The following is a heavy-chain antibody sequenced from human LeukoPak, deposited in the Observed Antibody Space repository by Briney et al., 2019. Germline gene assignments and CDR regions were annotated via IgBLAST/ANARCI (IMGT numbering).Heavy chain of an antibody. V-gene: IGHV3-7*01. CDR2: IKQDGSEK. D-gene: IGHD4-17*01. CDR1: GFTFSSYW. J-gene: IGHJ6*02. Sequence: GGSLRLSCAASGFTFSSYWMSWARQAPGKGLEWVANIKQDGSEKYYVDSVKGRFTISRDNSKNTLYLQMNSLRAEDTAVYYCAKDLDDYVAYYHYGMDVWGQGTTVTVSS. CDR3: AKDLDDYVAYYHYGMDV.